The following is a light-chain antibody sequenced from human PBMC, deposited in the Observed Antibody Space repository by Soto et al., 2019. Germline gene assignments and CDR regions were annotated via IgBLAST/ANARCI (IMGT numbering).Light chain of an antibody. CDR3: SSYGASSTL. Sequence: QSVLTQPASLSGSPGQSITISCTGTSTDIGSYNYVSWYQQHPGKAPKLMIFDVSYRPSGISDRFSDSKSGNTASLTISGLQPEDEADYYCSSYGASSTLFGGGTKVTVL. CDR1: STDIGSYNY. V-gene: IGLV2-14*03. CDR2: DVS. J-gene: IGLJ2*01.